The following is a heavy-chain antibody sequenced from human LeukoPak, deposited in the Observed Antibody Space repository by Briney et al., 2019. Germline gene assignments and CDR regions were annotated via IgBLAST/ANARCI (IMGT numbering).Heavy chain of an antibody. CDR3: ARDTPAGDFEY. J-gene: IGHJ4*02. CDR2: IYSVRGT. CDR1: GLIAHNSC. V-gene: IGHV3-53*01. Sequence: PGGTLRLSRAACGLIAHNSCMNRVRQAPGKRLWRVRDIYSVRGTYYADSVRGRFTISRDNSKNMLYLQMNSLRAEDTAVYYCARDTPAGDFEYWGQGTLVTVSS. D-gene: IGHD6-19*01.